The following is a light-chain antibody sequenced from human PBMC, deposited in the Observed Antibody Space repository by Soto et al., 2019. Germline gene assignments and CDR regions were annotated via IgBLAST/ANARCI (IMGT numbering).Light chain of an antibody. V-gene: IGLV2-14*01. CDR3: SSFTSSSTRV. CDR1: SSDVGAYNY. Sequence: QSVLTQSASVSGSPAQSITISCTGTSSDVGAYNYVSWYQQHPGKAPKLIIYDVSNRPSGVSNRFSGSKSGNTASLTISALQAEDEADYYCSSFTSSSTRVFGTGTKLTVL. CDR2: DVS. J-gene: IGLJ1*01.